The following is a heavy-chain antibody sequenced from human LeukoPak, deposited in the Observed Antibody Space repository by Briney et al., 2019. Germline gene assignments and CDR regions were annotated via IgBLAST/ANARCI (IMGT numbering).Heavy chain of an antibody. CDR3: AKGNLATPYYYYYMDV. J-gene: IGHJ6*03. CDR1: GFTFSTHG. V-gene: IGHV3-30*02. Sequence: GGSLRLSCAPSGFTFSTHGMHWVRQAPGKGLEWAAFIRYDGSNTYYPDSVKGRFTNSRDNSKNTLYLQMNSLRAEDTAVYYCAKGNLATPYYYYYMDVWGKGTTVTVSS. D-gene: IGHD2-15*01. CDR2: IRYDGSNT.